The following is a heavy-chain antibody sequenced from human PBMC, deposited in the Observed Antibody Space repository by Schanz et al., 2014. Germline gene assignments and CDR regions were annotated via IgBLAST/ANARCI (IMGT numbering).Heavy chain of an antibody. CDR2: IDRGGGHT. CDR1: GFSFDDYT. Sequence: EVQLVESGGVVAQPGGSLRLSCAASGFSFDDYTMHWVRQAPGKGLEWVSLIDRGGGHTYYADSVKGRFTITRDNSKNSLYLQMNSLRTEDTALYYCAKDSRGSSFDMDVWGQGTTVTVSS. V-gene: IGHV3-43*01. CDR3: AKDSRGSSFDMDV. J-gene: IGHJ6*02. D-gene: IGHD1-26*01.